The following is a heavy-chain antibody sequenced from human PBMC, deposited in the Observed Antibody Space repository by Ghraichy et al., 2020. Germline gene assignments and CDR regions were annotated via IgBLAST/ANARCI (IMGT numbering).Heavy chain of an antibody. D-gene: IGHD5-18*01. CDR1: GGSISSYY. Sequence: SETLSLTCTVSGGSISSYYWSWIRQPPGKGLEWIGYIYYSGSTNYNPSLKSRVTISVDTSKNQFSLKLSSVTAADTAVYYCARDRIGYQYFDYWGQGTLVTVSS. V-gene: IGHV4-59*01. J-gene: IGHJ4*02. CDR3: ARDRIGYQYFDY. CDR2: IYYSGST.